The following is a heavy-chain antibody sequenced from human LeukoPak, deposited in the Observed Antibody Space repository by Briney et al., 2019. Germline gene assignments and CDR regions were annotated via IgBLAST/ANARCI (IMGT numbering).Heavy chain of an antibody. CDR3: ARYGSGSYYKDPFDY. V-gene: IGHV3-48*01. CDR1: GLAFNDYA. D-gene: IGHD3-10*01. J-gene: IGHJ4*02. Sequence: GGSLRLSRVASGLAFNDYAMNWVRQAPGKGLEWVSHINRDSTTIYYAESVKGRFTISRDNAKNSLYLQVSSLRAEDTAVYYCARYGSGSYYKDPFDYWGQGTLVTVSS. CDR2: INRDSTTI.